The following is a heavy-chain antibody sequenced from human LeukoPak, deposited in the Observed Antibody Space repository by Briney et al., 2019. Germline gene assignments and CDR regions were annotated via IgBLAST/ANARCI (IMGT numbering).Heavy chain of an antibody. J-gene: IGHJ4*02. CDR1: GYLFSAHF. Sequence: GASVKLSCKASGYLFSAHFLNWVRQAPGHGLEWMGNIDTTTGNPRYAQDFTGRFVFSLDTSVSTAYLQITSLKADDTAAYYCVRGTPTPGMDYWGQGTQVTVSS. CDR3: VRGTPTPGMDY. CDR2: IDTTTGNP. V-gene: IGHV7-4-1*02. D-gene: IGHD3-10*01.